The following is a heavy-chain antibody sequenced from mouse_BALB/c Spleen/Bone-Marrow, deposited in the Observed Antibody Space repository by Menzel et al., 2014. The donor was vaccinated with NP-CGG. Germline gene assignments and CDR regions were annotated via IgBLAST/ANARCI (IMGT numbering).Heavy chain of an antibody. V-gene: IGHV1S81*02. Sequence: QVQLKQSGAELVKPGASVKLSCKASGYTFTSYWMHWVKQRPGQGLEWIGEINPSNGRTNYNEKFTSKATLTVDKSSSTAYMQLSSLTSEDSAVYYCARWGITLAYWGQGTLVTVSA. CDR2: INPSNGRT. J-gene: IGHJ3*01. D-gene: IGHD2-4*01. CDR3: ARWGITLAY. CDR1: GYTFTSYW.